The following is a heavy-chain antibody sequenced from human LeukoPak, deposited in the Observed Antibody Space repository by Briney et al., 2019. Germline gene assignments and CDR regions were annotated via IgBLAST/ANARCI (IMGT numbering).Heavy chain of an antibody. V-gene: IGHV3-30*04. CDR1: GFTFSNYA. Sequence: GGSLKLSCEASGFTFSNYAISWVRQAPGKGLEWVAFISSDGSNKYYADSVKGRFTISRDNSKNTLYLQMNSLRADDTAVYYCARGRSGSHHFDSWGQGTLVTVPS. CDR3: ARGRSGSHHFDS. D-gene: IGHD3-10*01. J-gene: IGHJ4*02. CDR2: ISSDGSNK.